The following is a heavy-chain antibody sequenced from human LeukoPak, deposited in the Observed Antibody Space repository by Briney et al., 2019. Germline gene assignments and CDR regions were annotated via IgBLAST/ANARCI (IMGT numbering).Heavy chain of an antibody. J-gene: IGHJ4*02. CDR2: IYYSGST. Sequence: PSETLSLTCTVSGGSISSYYWGWIRQPPGKGLGWIGYIYYSGSTNYNPSLKSRVTTSVDTSKNQFSLKLSSVTAADTAVYYCAREKWIYSSSSSAFDYWGQGTLVTVSS. CDR1: GGSISSYY. V-gene: IGHV4-59*12. D-gene: IGHD6-6*01. CDR3: AREKWIYSSSSSAFDY.